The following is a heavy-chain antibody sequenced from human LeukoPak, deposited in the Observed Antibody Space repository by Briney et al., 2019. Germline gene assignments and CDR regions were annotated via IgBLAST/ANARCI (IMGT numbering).Heavy chain of an antibody. CDR1: GGSISSYY. D-gene: IGHD2-15*01. J-gene: IGHJ4*02. CDR2: IYYSGST. Sequence: PSETLSLTCTVSGGSISSYYWSWIRQPPGKGLEWIGYIYYSGSTNYNPSLKSRVTILVDTSKNQFSLKLSSVTAADTAVYYCARSGIGYFDYWGQGTLVTVSS. V-gene: IGHV4-59*01. CDR3: ARSGIGYFDY.